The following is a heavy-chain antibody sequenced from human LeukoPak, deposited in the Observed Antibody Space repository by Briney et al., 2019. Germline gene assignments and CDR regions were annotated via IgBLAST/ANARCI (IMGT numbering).Heavy chain of an antibody. J-gene: IGHJ5*02. CDR3: ARVEEAGYYDFWSGDTWWFDP. CDR1: VYTFTSYD. CDR2: MNPNSGNT. Sequence: ASVKVSCKASVYTFTSYDINWVRQATGHGLEWMGWMNPNSGNTGYAQKFQGRVTMTRNTSISTAYMQLSSLRSEDTAVYYCARVEEAGYYDFWSGDTWWFDPWGQGTLVTVSS. D-gene: IGHD3-3*01. V-gene: IGHV1-8*01.